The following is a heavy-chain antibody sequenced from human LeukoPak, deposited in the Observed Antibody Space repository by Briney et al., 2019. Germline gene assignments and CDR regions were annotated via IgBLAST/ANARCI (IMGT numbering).Heavy chain of an antibody. CDR1: GGSISSSSYY. CDR3: ARKLWSYYFDY. D-gene: IGHD3-10*01. J-gene: IGHJ4*02. CDR2: IYYSGST. Sequence: SETLSLTXTVSGGSISSSSYYWGWIRQPPGKGLEWIGSIYYSGSTYYNPSLKSRVTISIDTSKNQFSLKLNSVTAADTAVYYCARKLWSYYFDYWGQGTLVTVSS. V-gene: IGHV4-39*01.